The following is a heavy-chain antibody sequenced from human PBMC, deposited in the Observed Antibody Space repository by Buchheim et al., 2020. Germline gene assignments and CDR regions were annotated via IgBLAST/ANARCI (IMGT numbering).Heavy chain of an antibody. Sequence: EVQLLESGGGLVQPGGSLRLSCAASGFTLSSYAMSWVRQAPGKGLEWVSAISGSGGSTYYADSVKGRFTISRDNSKNTLYLQMNSLRAEDTAVYYCAKDGGIAAAHYYYYGMDVWGQGTT. V-gene: IGHV3-23*01. CDR3: AKDGGIAAAHYYYYGMDV. J-gene: IGHJ6*02. CDR2: ISGSGGST. D-gene: IGHD6-13*01. CDR1: GFTLSSYA.